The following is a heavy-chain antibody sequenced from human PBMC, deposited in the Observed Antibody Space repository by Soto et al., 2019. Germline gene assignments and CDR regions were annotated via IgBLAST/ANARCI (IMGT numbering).Heavy chain of an antibody. V-gene: IGHV4-39*01. Sequence: QLQLQESGPGLVKPSETLSLTCTVSGGSISSSSYYWGWIRQPPGKGLEWIGSIYYSGSTYYNPSLKSRVTIPVDTSKNQFSLKLSSVTAADTAVYYCARLSSGYYYYFDYWGQGTLVTVSS. CDR1: GGSISSSSYY. CDR2: IYYSGST. D-gene: IGHD3-22*01. CDR3: ARLSSGYYYYFDY. J-gene: IGHJ4*02.